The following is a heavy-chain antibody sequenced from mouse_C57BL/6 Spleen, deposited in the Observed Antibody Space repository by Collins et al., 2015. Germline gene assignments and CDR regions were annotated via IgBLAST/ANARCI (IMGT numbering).Heavy chain of an antibody. J-gene: IGHJ4*01. CDR3: ARWPHYYAMDY. D-gene: IGHD6-1*01. V-gene: IGHV1-82*01. Sequence: QVQLQQSGPELVKPGASVKISCKASGYTFSSSWMSWVKQRPGKGLEWIGRIYPGDGDTNYNGKFKGKATLTADKSSSTAYMQLSSLTSEDSAVYFCARWPHYYAMDYWGSRNLSHRLL. CDR1: GYTFSSSW. CDR2: IYPGDGDT.